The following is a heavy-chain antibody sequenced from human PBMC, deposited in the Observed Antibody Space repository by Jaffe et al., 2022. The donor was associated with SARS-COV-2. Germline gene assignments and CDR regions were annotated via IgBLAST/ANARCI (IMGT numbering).Heavy chain of an antibody. CDR1: GFTFSSYA. Sequence: QVQLVESGGGVVQPGRSLRLSCAASGFTFSSYAMHWVRQAPGKGLEWVAVISYDGSNKYYADSVKGRFTISRDNSKNTLYLQMNSLRAEDTAVYYCQSYSSGWYDYWGQGTLVTVSS. V-gene: IGHV3-30-3*01. CDR3: QSYSSGWYDY. J-gene: IGHJ4*02. CDR2: ISYDGSNK. D-gene: IGHD6-19*01.